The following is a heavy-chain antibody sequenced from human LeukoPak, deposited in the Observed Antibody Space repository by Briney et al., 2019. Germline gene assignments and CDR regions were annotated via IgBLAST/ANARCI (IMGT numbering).Heavy chain of an antibody. V-gene: IGHV4-61*02. J-gene: IGHJ4*02. D-gene: IGHD2-2*02. CDR1: GGSISSGSYY. CDR3: ARSLVLYCSSTSCYTFVY. CDR2: IYTSGST. Sequence: SETLSLTCTVSGGSISSGSYYWSWIRQPAGKGLEWIGRIYTSGSTNYNPSLKSRVTISVDTSKNQFSLKLSSVTAADTGVYYCARSLVLYCSSTSCYTFVYWGQGTLVTVSP.